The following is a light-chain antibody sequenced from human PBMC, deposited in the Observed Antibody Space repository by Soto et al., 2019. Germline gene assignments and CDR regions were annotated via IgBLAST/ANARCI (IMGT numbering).Light chain of an antibody. J-gene: IGKJ1*01. V-gene: IGKV3-20*01. Sequence: ETVLTQSPGTLSLSPGERATLSCRASQSVSSSYLAWYQQKPGQAPRLLIYGASSRATGIPDRFSGSGSGTDFTLTISRLEPEDFAVYYCQQYGGSRAFGQGTKVE. CDR1: QSVSSSY. CDR2: GAS. CDR3: QQYGGSRA.